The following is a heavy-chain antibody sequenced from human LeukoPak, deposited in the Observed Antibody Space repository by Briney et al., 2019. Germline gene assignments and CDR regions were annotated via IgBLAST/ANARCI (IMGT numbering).Heavy chain of an antibody. J-gene: IGHJ5*02. CDR2: MNPNSGNT. D-gene: IGHD5-12*01. V-gene: IGHV1-8*03. Sequence: ASVKVSCKASGYTFTSYDINWVRPATGQGLEWMGWMNPNSGNTGYAQKFQGRVTITRNTSISTAYMELSSLRSEDTAVYYCARGQGDIVATTHNWFDPWGQGTLVTVSS. CDR3: ARGQGDIVATTHNWFDP. CDR1: GYTFTSYD.